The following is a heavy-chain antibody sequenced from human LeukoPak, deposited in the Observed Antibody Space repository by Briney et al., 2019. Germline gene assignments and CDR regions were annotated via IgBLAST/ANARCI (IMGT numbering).Heavy chain of an antibody. D-gene: IGHD3-22*01. V-gene: IGHV3-21*01. CDR2: ISSSSSYI. Sequence: GGSLRLSCAASGFTFSSYSMNWVRQAPGKGLEWVSSISSSSSYIYYADSVKGRFTISRDNAKNSLYLQMNSLRAEDTAVYYCARDKSYYDSSGYRGRSYYFDYWGQGTLVTVSS. CDR1: GFTFSSYS. J-gene: IGHJ4*02. CDR3: ARDKSYYDSSGYRGRSYYFDY.